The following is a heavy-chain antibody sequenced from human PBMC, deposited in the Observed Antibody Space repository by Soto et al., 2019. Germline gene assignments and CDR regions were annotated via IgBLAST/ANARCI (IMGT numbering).Heavy chain of an antibody. CDR2: IYYSGST. CDR3: ASAYDFWSGYVTGDYYYYGMDV. D-gene: IGHD3-3*01. J-gene: IGHJ6*02. CDR1: GGSISSSSYY. V-gene: IGHV4-39*01. Sequence: PSETLSLTCTVSGGSISSSSYYWGWIRQPPGKGLEWIGSIYYSGSTYYNPSLKSRVTISVDTSKNQFSLKLSSVTAADTAVYYCASAYDFWSGYVTGDYYYYGMDVWGQGTTVTVSS.